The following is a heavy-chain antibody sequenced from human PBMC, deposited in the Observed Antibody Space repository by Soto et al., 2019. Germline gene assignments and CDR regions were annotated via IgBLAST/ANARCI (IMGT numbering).Heavy chain of an antibody. CDR2: IYYSGST. CDR1: GGSISSYY. D-gene: IGHD6-6*01. Sequence: PSETLSLTCTVSGGSISSYYWSWIRQPPGKGLEWIGYIYYSGSTNYNPSLKSRVTISVDTSKNQFSLKLSSVTAADTAVYYCARDGSIAAPYYYYGMDVWGQGTTVTV. CDR3: ARDGSIAAPYYYYGMDV. V-gene: IGHV4-59*01. J-gene: IGHJ6*02.